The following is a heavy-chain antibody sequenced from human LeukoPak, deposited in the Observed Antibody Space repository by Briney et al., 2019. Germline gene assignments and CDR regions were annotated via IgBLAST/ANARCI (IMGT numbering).Heavy chain of an antibody. V-gene: IGHV4-30-2*01. CDR3: ARGTSGYDWDDAFDI. J-gene: IGHJ3*02. CDR1: GFTFSSYS. CDR2: IYHSGST. D-gene: IGHD5-12*01. Sequence: LRLSCAASGFTFSSYSMNWVRQPPGKGLEWIGYIYHSGSTYYNPSLKSRVTISVDRSKNQFSLKLSSVTAADTAVYYCARGTSGYDWDDAFDIWGQGTMVTVSS.